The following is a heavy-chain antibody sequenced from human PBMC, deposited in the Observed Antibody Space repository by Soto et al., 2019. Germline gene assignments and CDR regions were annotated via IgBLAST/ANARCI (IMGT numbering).Heavy chain of an antibody. CDR2: ISYDGSNK. V-gene: IGHV3-30*18. J-gene: IGHJ4*02. CDR3: AKDLSRVNVKNQKDY. Sequence: PGGSLRLSCAASGFTFSSYGMHWVRQAPGKGLEWVAVISYDGSNKYYADSVKGRFTISRDNSKNTLYLQMNSLRAEDTAVYYCAKDLSRVNVKNQKDYWGQGTMVTVSS. D-gene: IGHD3-16*02. CDR1: GFTFSSYG.